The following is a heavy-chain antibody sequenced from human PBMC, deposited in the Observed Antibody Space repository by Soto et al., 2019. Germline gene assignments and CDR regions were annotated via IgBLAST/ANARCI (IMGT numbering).Heavy chain of an antibody. CDR1: GYGFTTYG. Sequence: QVHLVQYGAEVKKPGASVKVSCKGSGYGFTTYGITWVRQAPGQGLEWMAWVSAHNGNTNYAQKLQGRVTVTRDTSTSTAYMEQRSLRSDATAVYSCARGRYGDYWGQGAMVTVSS. D-gene: IGHD1-1*01. V-gene: IGHV1-18*01. J-gene: IGHJ4*02. CDR2: VSAHNGNT. CDR3: ARGRYGDY.